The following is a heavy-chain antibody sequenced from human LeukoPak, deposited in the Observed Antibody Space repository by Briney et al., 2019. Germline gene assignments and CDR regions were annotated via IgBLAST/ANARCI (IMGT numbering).Heavy chain of an antibody. D-gene: IGHD4-11*01. Sequence: SETLSLTCAVYGGSFSGYYWSWIRQPPGKGLEWIGELNHSGSTNYNPSLKSRVTISVDTSKNQFSLKLSSVTAADTAVYYCARGYSNYAPWGQGTLVTVSS. CDR3: ARGYSNYAP. CDR2: LNHSGST. J-gene: IGHJ5*02. V-gene: IGHV4-34*01. CDR1: GGSFSGYY.